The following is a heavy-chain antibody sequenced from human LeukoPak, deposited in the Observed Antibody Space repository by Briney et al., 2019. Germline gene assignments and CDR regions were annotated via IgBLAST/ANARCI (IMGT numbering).Heavy chain of an antibody. V-gene: IGHV3-53*01. J-gene: IGHJ6*02. CDR3: ARGPLYYYYYGMDV. CDR1: GFTVSSNY. Sequence: GGSLRLSCAASGFTVSSNYVSWVRQAPGKGLEWVSVIYSGGSTYYADSVKGRFTISRDNSKNTLYLQMNSLRAEDTAVYYCARGPLYYYYYGMDVWGQGTTVTVSS. CDR2: IYSGGST.